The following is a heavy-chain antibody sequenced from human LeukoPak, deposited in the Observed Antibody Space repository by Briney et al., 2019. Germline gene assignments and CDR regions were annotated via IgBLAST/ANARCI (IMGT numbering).Heavy chain of an antibody. J-gene: IGHJ6*02. CDR2: IWYDGSNK. CDR3: AKGVWNYAYYYGMDV. V-gene: IGHV3-33*06. D-gene: IGHD1-1*01. CDR1: GFTFSSYG. Sequence: GGSLRLSCEASGFTFSSYGMYWVRQVPGKGLEWVAVIWYDGSNKYYGDSVKGRFTISRDNSKNTLYLQMNSLRAEDTAVYYCAKGVWNYAYYYGMDVWGQGTTVTVSS.